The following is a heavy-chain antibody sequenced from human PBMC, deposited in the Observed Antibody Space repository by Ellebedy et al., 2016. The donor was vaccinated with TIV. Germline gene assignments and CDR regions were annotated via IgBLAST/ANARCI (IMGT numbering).Heavy chain of an antibody. CDR2: IYNDGSST. J-gene: IGHJ4*02. CDR3: VRDGSYDYGDY. D-gene: IGHD3-16*01. V-gene: IGHV3-74*01. Sequence: GESLKISCAASGFTFSNYWMHWVRQAPGKGLVWVARIYNDGSSTSYADSVEGRFTNTRDNPKNTEYLQMNSLRVEVTAVYYCVRDGSYDYGDYWGQGTVVTVSS. CDR1: GFTFSNYW.